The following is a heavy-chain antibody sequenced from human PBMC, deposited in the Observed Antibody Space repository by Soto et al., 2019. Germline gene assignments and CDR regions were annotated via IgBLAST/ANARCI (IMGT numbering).Heavy chain of an antibody. V-gene: IGHV5-51*01. J-gene: IGHJ6*02. D-gene: IGHD2-8*01. Sequence: PGESLKISCKGSGYSFTSYWIGWVRQMPGKGLEWMGIILPGDSDTIYSPSFQGQVTISADKSSSTAYLHWSSLKASDTAMYYCARQGSNGAYYYYGMDVWGQGTTVTSP. CDR2: ILPGDSDT. CDR3: ARQGSNGAYYYYGMDV. CDR1: GYSFTSYW.